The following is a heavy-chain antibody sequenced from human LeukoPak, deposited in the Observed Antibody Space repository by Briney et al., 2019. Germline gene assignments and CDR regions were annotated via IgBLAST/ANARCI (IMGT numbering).Heavy chain of an antibody. CDR1: GRSFSGYY. CDR2: ISHSGSP. CDR3: ARYYYGSGINSYYYYYYMDV. D-gene: IGHD3-10*01. Sequence: SETLSLTCAVYGRSFSGYYWSWIRQPPGKGLEWIGEISHSGSPNYNPSLKSRVTISVDTSKNQFSLKLSSVTAADTAVYYCARYYYGSGINSYYYYYYMDVWGKGTTVTISS. J-gene: IGHJ6*03. V-gene: IGHV4-34*01.